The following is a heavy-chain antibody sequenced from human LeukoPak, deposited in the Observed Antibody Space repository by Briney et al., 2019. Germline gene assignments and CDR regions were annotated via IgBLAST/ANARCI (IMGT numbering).Heavy chain of an antibody. CDR1: GFTFSSYG. D-gene: IGHD4-17*01. CDR3: AKGGYGDYGSAFDI. J-gene: IGHJ3*02. V-gene: IGHV3-30*02. Sequence: PGGALRLSCAASGFTFSSYGMHWVRQAPGKGLEWVAFIRYDGSNKYYADSVKGRFTISRENSKNTLYLQMNSLRAEDTAVYYCAKGGYGDYGSAFDIWGQGTMVTVSS. CDR2: IRYDGSNK.